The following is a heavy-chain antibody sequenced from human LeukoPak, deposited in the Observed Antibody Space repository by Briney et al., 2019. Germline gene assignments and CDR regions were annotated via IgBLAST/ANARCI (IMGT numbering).Heavy chain of an antibody. D-gene: IGHD1-26*01. CDR2: ITTSGGST. J-gene: IGHJ4*02. CDR1: AFTFSSHY. Sequence: RGSLILSCSASAFTFSSHYMSCVRQAPGKGLEWVSAITTSGGSTYYADSVKGRFTISRDNYKNTLYLQMNSLTAEDTALYYCAKEPYSGSQLLDYWGQGTLVTVSS. V-gene: IGHV3-23*01. CDR3: AKEPYSGSQLLDY.